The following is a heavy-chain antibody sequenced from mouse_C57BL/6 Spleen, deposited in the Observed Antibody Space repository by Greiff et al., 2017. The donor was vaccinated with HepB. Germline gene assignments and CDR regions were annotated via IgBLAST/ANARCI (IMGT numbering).Heavy chain of an antibody. V-gene: IGHV5-4*01. J-gene: IGHJ3*01. CDR2: ISDGGSYT. CDR1: GFTFSSYA. CDR3: ARDKGYYGSSSWFAY. D-gene: IGHD1-1*01. Sequence: EVKLVESGGGLVKPGGSLKLSCAASGFTFSSYAMSWVRQTPEKRLEWVATISDGGSYTYYPDNVKGRFTISRDNAKNNLYLQMSHLKSEDTAMYYGARDKGYYGSSSWFAYWGQGTLVTVSA.